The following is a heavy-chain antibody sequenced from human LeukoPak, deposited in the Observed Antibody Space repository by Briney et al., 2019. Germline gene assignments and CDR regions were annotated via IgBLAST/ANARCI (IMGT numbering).Heavy chain of an antibody. V-gene: IGHV3-7*01. J-gene: IGHJ5*02. CDR3: ARDRYSSGGRWFDP. CDR1: GFTFSSYW. D-gene: IGHD6-19*01. Sequence: GGSLRLSCAASGFTFSSYWMSWVRQAPGKGLEWVANIKQDGSEKYYVDSVKGRFTISRDNAKNSLYLQMNSLRAEDTAVYYCARDRYSSGGRWFDPWGQGTLVTVSS. CDR2: IKQDGSEK.